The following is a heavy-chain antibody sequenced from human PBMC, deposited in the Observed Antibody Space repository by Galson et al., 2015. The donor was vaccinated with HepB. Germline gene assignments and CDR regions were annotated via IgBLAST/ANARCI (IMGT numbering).Heavy chain of an antibody. Sequence: SETLSLTCAVYGGSFSDYYWNWIRQPPGKGLEYIGEINHSGSTNYNASLKSRLTISIDTSKNQFALKLSSVTAADTAVYYCAGGYGSSYGFGYYTMDVWGQGTTVTVSS. CDR1: GGSFSDYY. CDR3: AGGYGSSYGFGYYTMDV. CDR2: INHSGST. D-gene: IGHD5-18*01. J-gene: IGHJ6*02. V-gene: IGHV4-34*01.